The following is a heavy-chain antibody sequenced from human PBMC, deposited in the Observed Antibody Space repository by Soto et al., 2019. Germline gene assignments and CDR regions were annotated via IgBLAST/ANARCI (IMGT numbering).Heavy chain of an antibody. CDR3: ATCLERNGTTGCFDY. V-gene: IGHV3-11*05. D-gene: IGHD1-1*01. Sequence: QVQLVESGGGLVKPGGSLRLSCAASGFTFSGYYMSWIRQAPGKGLEWVSHISSSSTYTNYADSVKGRFTISRDNAKKSLYLQMNSLRAEDTAVYYCATCLERNGTTGCFDYWGQGTLVTVSS. CDR1: GFTFSGYY. J-gene: IGHJ4*02. CDR2: ISSSSTYT.